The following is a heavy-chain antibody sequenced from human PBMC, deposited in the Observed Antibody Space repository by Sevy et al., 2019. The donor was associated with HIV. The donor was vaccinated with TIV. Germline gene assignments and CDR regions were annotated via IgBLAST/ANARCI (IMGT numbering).Heavy chain of an antibody. CDR3: AKGGYCSGGSCYLAAFDI. J-gene: IGHJ3*02. Sequence: GGSLRLSCAASGFTFSSYAMSWVRQAPGKGLEWVSAISGSGGSTYYADSVKGRFTIARDNSKNTLYLQMNSLRAEDTAVYYWAKGGYCSGGSCYLAAFDIWGQGTMVTVSS. D-gene: IGHD2-15*01. CDR2: ISGSGGST. CDR1: GFTFSSYA. V-gene: IGHV3-23*01.